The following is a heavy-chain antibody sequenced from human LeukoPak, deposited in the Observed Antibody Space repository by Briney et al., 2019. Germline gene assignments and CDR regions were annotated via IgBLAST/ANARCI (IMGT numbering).Heavy chain of an antibody. CDR1: GYTFTSYA. CDR2: INTNTGNP. CDR3: ASYYSGYDFGLIDY. J-gene: IGHJ4*02. V-gene: IGHV7-4-1*01. D-gene: IGHD5-12*01. Sequence: GASVKVSCKASGYTFTSYAMNWVRQAPGQGLEWMGWINTNTGNPTYAQGFTGRFVFSLDTSVSTAYLQICSLKAEDTAVYYCASYYSGYDFGLIDYWGQGTLVTVSS.